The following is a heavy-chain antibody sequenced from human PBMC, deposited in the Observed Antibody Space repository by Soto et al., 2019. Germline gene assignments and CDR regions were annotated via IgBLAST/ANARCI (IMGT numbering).Heavy chain of an antibody. V-gene: IGHV3-30-3*01. J-gene: IGHJ4*02. D-gene: IGHD3-10*01. CDR1: GFTFSTYA. CDR3: VSRGISAFDH. CDR2: ISSDGSNE. Sequence: QVQVVESGGGVVQPGGSLRLSCAASGFTFSTYAMHWVRQAPGKGPDWVAFISSDGSNEYYADSVKGRFTISRDNSKKTLYLQINSLRPEDTAVYCCVSRGISAFDHWGQGTLVTVSS.